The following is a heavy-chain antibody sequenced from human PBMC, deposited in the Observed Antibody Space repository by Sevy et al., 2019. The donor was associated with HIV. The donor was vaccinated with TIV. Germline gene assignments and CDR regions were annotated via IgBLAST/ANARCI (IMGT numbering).Heavy chain of an antibody. CDR1: GGSISDYY. CDR2: IYYSGST. V-gene: IGHV4-59*01. J-gene: IGHJ6*02. D-gene: IGHD3-22*01. CDR3: ARVTYDSSGYYPTDYGMEV. Sequence: SETLSLTYIVSGGSISDYYWSWIRQPPGKGPEWIGYIYYSGSTKYNPSLKSRVTISVDTSKNQFSLKLSSVTAADTAVYYCARVTYDSSGYYPTDYGMEVWGQGTTVTVSS.